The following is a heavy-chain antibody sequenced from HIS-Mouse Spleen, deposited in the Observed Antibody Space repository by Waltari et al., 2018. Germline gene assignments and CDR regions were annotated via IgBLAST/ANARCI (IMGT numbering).Heavy chain of an antibody. CDR3: AREIPYSSSWYDWYFDL. CDR2: IYYSGST. V-gene: IGHV4-39*07. CDR1: GGSISSSRYH. D-gene: IGHD6-13*01. J-gene: IGHJ2*01. Sequence: QLQLQESGPGLVKPSETLSLTRSVSGGSISSSRYHWGWIRQPPGKGLEWIGSIYYSGSTYYNPSLKSRVTISVDTSKNQFSLKLSSVTAADTAVYYCAREIPYSSSWYDWYFDLWGRGTLVTVSS.